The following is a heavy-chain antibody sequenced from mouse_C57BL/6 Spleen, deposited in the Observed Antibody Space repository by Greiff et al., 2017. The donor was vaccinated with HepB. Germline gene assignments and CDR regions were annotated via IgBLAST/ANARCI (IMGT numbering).Heavy chain of an antibody. CDR2: ISDGGSYT. Sequence: EVQLQESGGGLVKPGGSLKLSCAASGFTFSSYAMSWVRQTPEKRLEWVATISDGGSYTYYPDNVKGRFTISRDNAKNNLYLQMSHLKSEDTAMYYCARNKSEDWYFDVWGTGTTVTVSS. J-gene: IGHJ1*03. CDR1: GFTFSSYA. CDR3: ARNKSEDWYFDV. V-gene: IGHV5-4*01.